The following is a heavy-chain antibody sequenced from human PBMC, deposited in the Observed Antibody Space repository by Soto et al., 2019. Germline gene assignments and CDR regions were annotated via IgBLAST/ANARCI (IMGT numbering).Heavy chain of an antibody. CDR2: IYYSGST. J-gene: IGHJ6*02. CDR3: ARTIGYCSSTSCPDQYYYYYYGMDV. CDR1: GGSISSSSYY. D-gene: IGHD2-2*01. Sequence: SETLSLTCTLSGGSISSSSYYWGWIRQPPGKGLEWIGSIYYSGSTYYNPSLKSRVTISVDTSKNQFSLKLSSVTAADTAAYYCARTIGYCSSTSCPDQYYYYYYGMDVWGQGTTVTVSS. V-gene: IGHV4-39*01.